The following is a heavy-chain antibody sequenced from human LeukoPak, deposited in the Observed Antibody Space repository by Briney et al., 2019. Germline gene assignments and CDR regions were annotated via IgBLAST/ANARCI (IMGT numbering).Heavy chain of an antibody. CDR1: GYTLTELS. V-gene: IGHV1-24*01. Sequence: ASVKVSCKVSGYTLTELSMHWVRQAPGKGLEWMGGFDPEDGETIYAQKFQGRVTMTEDTSTDTAYMELSSLRSEDTAVYYCATDPNDYGGNPTVGYWGRGTLVTVSS. D-gene: IGHD4-23*01. CDR3: ATDPNDYGGNPTVGY. J-gene: IGHJ4*02. CDR2: FDPEDGET.